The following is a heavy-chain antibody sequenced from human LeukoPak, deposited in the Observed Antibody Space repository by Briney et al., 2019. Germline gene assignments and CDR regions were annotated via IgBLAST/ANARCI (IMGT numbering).Heavy chain of an antibody. V-gene: IGHV3-23*01. CDR2: ICSSGRGSTT. CDR3: AKDCRWPNDAFDL. Sequence: PGGSLRLSCAASGFTLSSYGMSWVRQAQGKGLEWVSAICSSGRGSTTWYAASVKGRFSISRDNSKNTLYLQMNSLRAEDTALYYCAKDCRWPNDAFDLWGQGTMVTVSS. J-gene: IGHJ3*01. D-gene: IGHD3-16*02. CDR1: GFTLSSYG.